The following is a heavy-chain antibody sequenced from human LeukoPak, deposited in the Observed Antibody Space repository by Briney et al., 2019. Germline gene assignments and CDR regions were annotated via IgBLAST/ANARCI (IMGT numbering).Heavy chain of an antibody. V-gene: IGHV1-18*01. D-gene: IGHD2-15*01. CDR1: GYAFTSYG. CDR2: ISAYNGNT. Sequence: ASVKVSCKASGYAFTSYGISWVRQAPGQGLERMGCISAYNGNTNYAPKLQGRVTMTTDTSTSTAYMALRSLRSDDTAVYYCAREDCSGGSCYSLSLTPVFHVFDIWGQGTMVTVSS. CDR3: AREDCSGGSCYSLSLTPVFHVFDI. J-gene: IGHJ3*02.